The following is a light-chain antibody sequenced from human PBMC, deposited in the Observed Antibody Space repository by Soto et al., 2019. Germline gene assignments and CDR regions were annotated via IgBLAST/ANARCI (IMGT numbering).Light chain of an antibody. Sequence: DIQMTQSPSTLSAYVGDRVTITCRASQSISTWLAWYQQKPGKAPKLLIYDASSLESGVPSRFGGGGSGTEFTLTISNLQPDDFATYYCQQDDNYPLTFGGGTKVDI. J-gene: IGKJ4*01. CDR2: DAS. CDR3: QQDDNYPLT. V-gene: IGKV1-5*01. CDR1: QSISTW.